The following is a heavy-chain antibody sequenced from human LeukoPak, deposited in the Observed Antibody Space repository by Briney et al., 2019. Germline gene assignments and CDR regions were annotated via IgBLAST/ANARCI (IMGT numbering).Heavy chain of an antibody. J-gene: IGHJ4*02. CDR3: ARDVLVRPLRYYFDF. D-gene: IGHD1-1*01. CDR1: GFIFSNYW. Sequence: GGSLRLSCAASGFIFSNYWTSWVRQAPGKGLECVATIKLDGSEKYYVDSVKGRFTTSRDNTKNSLYLQMNSLRAEDTGVYYCARDVLVRPLRYYFDFWGQGALVTVSS. V-gene: IGHV3-7*01. CDR2: IKLDGSEK.